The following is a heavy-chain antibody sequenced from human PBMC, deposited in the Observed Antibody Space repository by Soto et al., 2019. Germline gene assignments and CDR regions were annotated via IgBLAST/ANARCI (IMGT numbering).Heavy chain of an antibody. D-gene: IGHD2-2*01. CDR2: IYRSGSI. Sequence: PAETLSLTCAVSANSISSDYYWCWIRPPPGMGLEWIGTIYRSGSIYYNPSLKSRLTISVDTSKNQFSLKLTSVTAADTALYYCARLQGRTSAHFYFDYWGRGTLVTVSS. CDR3: ARLQGRTSAHFYFDY. CDR1: ANSISSDYY. V-gene: IGHV4-38-2*01. J-gene: IGHJ4*01.